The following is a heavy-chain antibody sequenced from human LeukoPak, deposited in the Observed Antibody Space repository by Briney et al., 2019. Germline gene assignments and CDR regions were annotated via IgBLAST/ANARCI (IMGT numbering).Heavy chain of an antibody. D-gene: IGHD1-26*01. CDR1: GYTFTGYY. Sequence: ASVKVSCKASGYTFTGYYMHWARQAPGQGLEWMGRINPNSGGTNYAQKFQGRVTMTRDTSISTAYMELSRLSSDDTAVYYCARDWTSAVGATKVDYWGQGTPVTVSS. CDR2: INPNSGGT. CDR3: ARDWTSAVGATKVDY. J-gene: IGHJ4*02. V-gene: IGHV1-2*06.